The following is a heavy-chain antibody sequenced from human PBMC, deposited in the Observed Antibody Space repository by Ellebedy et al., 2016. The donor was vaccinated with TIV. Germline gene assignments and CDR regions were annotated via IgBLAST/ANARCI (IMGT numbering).Heavy chain of an antibody. CDR2: VYHTGTT. J-gene: IGHJ6*03. D-gene: IGHD5-24*01. Sequence: SETLSLTCSVSGSSLIDYHWSRIRQSPRTGLEWIGNVYHTGTTIYNPSLQSRVTISVDTSKNQFSLKLTSVTAADTAVYYCTRTVQLAFYMNVWGRGTSVTV. CDR1: GSSLIDYH. CDR3: TRTVQLAFYMNV. V-gene: IGHV4-59*08.